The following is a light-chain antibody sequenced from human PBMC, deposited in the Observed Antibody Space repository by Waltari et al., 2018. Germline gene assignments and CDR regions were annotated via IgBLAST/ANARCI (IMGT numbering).Light chain of an antibody. CDR3: QRTYNALT. Sequence: DIVVTQSPDSLAVSLGERATINCKSSQSVIYSSNNKNYLAWFQHKPAQPPKLLIHWPSPRESGVPDRFSGSGSGTEFALTISSLQAEDVAVYYGQRTYNALTFGGGTKVEIK. J-gene: IGKJ4*01. V-gene: IGKV4-1*01. CDR2: WPS. CDR1: QSVIYSSNNKNY.